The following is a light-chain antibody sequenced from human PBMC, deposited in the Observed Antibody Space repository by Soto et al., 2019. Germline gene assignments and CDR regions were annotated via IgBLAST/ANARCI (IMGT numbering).Light chain of an antibody. V-gene: IGLV2-14*01. CDR2: DVS. J-gene: IGLJ2*01. CDR1: RSDVGGYNY. CDR3: SSYTRSSTSVV. Sequence: QSALTQPASVSGSPGQSITISCTGTRSDVGGYNYVYWYQQHPGKAPKLMIYDVSNRPSGVSNRFSGSKSGNTASLTISGLQAEDAADYSCSSYTRSSTSVVFGGGTKLTVL.